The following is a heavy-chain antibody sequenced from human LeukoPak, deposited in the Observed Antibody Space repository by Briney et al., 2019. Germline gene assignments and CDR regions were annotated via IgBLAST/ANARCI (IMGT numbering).Heavy chain of an antibody. J-gene: IGHJ6*02. D-gene: IGHD4-17*01. CDR1: GFTFSSYG. V-gene: IGHV3-9*01. CDR3: AKDISGDPYYYYGMDV. CDR2: ISWNSGSI. Sequence: GGSLRLSCAASGFTFSSYGMHWVRQAPGKGLEWVSGISWNSGSIGYADSVKGRFTISRDNAKNSLYLQMNSLRAEDTALYYCAKDISGDPYYYYGMDVWGQGTTVTVSS.